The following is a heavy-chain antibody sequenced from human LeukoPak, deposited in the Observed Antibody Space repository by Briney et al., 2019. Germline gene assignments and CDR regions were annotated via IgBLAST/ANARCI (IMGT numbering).Heavy chain of an antibody. Sequence: GGSLRLSCAVPGFAVSSNYVSWVRQAPGKGLEWVSVIYSTGTTFYADSVKGRFIISRDNSKNTVYLQMNGLRPEDTAVYYCAKVLLPISYDSSGYWGQGTLVTVSS. CDR2: IYSTGTT. D-gene: IGHD3-22*01. J-gene: IGHJ4*02. CDR3: AKVLLPISYDSSGY. V-gene: IGHV3-66*02. CDR1: GFAVSSNY.